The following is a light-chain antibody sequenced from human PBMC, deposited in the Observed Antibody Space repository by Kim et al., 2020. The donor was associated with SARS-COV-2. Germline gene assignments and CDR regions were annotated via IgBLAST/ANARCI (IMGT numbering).Light chain of an antibody. CDR2: DAS. Sequence: DIQMTQSPSTLSVSVGDRVTITCRASQSIGTWLAWYQQKPGKAPRLLIYDASNLDSGVPSRFSGSGSGTEFTLTISSLQTDDFATYHCQQYNRSPGLTFVGGTKVDIK. J-gene: IGKJ4*01. V-gene: IGKV1-5*03. CDR1: QSIGTW. CDR3: QQYNRSPGLT.